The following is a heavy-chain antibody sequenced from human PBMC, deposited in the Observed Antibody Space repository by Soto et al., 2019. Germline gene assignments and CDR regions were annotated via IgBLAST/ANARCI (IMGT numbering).Heavy chain of an antibody. CDR3: ARGDPYSGMDV. CDR2: ISYDGSNK. Sequence: QVQLVESGGGVVQPGRSLRLSCVASGFTSSSYVMHWVRQAPGKGQEWVAVISYDGSNKHYADSVKGRFTISRDNSKNTLYLQMTSLRGEDTAVYSCARGDPYSGMDVWGQGTTVTVSS. CDR1: GFTSSSYV. V-gene: IGHV3-30*04. J-gene: IGHJ6*02.